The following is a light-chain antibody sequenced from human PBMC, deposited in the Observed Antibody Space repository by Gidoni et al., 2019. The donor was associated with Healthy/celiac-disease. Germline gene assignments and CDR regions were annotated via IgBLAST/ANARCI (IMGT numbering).Light chain of an antibody. CDR2: WAS. CDR3: QQYYSTPRT. J-gene: IGKJ2*01. V-gene: IGKV4-1*01. CDR1: HSLLYSSNNKND. Sequence: DIVMTQSPASLTVSLGERATLNCKSSHSLLYSSNNKNDLAWYQQKPGQPPKLLIYWASTRESGVPDRFSGRGSGTDFTLTIISLQAEDVAVYYCQQYYSTPRTFGQXTKLEIK.